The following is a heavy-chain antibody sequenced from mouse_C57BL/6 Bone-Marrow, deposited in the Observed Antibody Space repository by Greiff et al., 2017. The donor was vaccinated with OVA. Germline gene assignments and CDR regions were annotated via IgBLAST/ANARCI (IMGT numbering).Heavy chain of an antibody. CDR1: GYTFTSYG. Sequence: VQLQESGAELAMPGASVKLSCKASGYTFTSYGISWVKQRTGQGLEWIGEIYPRSGNTYYNEKFKGKATLTADKSSSTAYMELRSLTSEDSAVYFCARFGPGFAYWGQGTLVTVSA. V-gene: IGHV1-81*01. J-gene: IGHJ3*01. CDR2: IYPRSGNT. CDR3: ARFGPGFAY.